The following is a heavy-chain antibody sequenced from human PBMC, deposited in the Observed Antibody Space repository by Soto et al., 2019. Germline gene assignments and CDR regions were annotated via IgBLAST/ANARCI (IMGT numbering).Heavy chain of an antibody. CDR2: ISSSSSTI. CDR3: AREAIAVLNWFDP. J-gene: IGHJ5*02. D-gene: IGHD6-19*01. V-gene: IGHV3-48*02. CDR1: GCPVSISN. Sequence: PLETLSLTFVNSGCPVSISNLWTWVRQSPGKGLEWVSYISSSSSTIYYADSVKGRFTISRDNAKNSLYLQMNSLRDEDTAVYYCAREAIAVLNWFDPWGQG.